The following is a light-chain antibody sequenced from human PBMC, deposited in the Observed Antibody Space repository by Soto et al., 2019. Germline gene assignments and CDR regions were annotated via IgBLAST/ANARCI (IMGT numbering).Light chain of an antibody. CDR3: QKYNNWPIT. CDR2: GAS. CDR1: QNILSN. Sequence: EIVMTQSPATLSVSPGERVTLACRASQNILSNLAWYQQKPGQAPRLLIYGASTRATGIPARFSGSGSGTEFTLTISSLQSEDFAVYYCQKYNNWPITCGQGTQLEIK. J-gene: IGKJ5*01. V-gene: IGKV3-15*01.